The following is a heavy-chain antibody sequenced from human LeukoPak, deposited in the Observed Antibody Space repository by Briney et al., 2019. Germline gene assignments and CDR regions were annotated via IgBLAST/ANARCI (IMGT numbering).Heavy chain of an antibody. CDR2: ISFDSTKE. CDR3: ARFKVGRNTTQKNAFDI. CDR1: GFILSNYA. V-gene: IGHV3-30*01. D-gene: IGHD1-26*01. J-gene: IGHJ3*02. Sequence: GKSLRLSCAASGFILSNYAMHWARQAPGKGLEWVAVISFDSTKEYYANSVKGRFIVARDNPKATLHLQMHSLRPDDTAIYYCARFKVGRNTTQKNAFDIWGRGTLVTVSS.